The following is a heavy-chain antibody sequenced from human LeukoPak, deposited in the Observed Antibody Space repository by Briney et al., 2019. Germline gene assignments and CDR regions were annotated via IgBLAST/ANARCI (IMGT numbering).Heavy chain of an antibody. CDR1: GGSISSSSYY. Sequence: SETLSLTCTVSGGSISSSSYYWGWIRQPPGKGLEWIGRIYYSGSTYYNPSLKSRVTISVDTSKSQFSLKLSSVTAADTAVYYCAREYPVINCSGGSCPFVPWGQGTLVTVSS. CDR2: IYYSGST. D-gene: IGHD2-15*01. CDR3: AREYPVINCSGGSCPFVP. J-gene: IGHJ5*02. V-gene: IGHV4-39*07.